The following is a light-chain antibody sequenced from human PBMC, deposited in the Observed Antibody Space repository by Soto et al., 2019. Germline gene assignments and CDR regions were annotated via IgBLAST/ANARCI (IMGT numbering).Light chain of an antibody. J-gene: IGLJ1*01. CDR3: SSFTGTTTLDV. V-gene: IGLV2-14*03. CDR2: GVS. CDR1: SSDVGAYKY. Sequence: SALTQPSSLSVSPGQSITISFTGTSSDVGAYKYVSWYQQHPGKAPKLIIYGVSNRPSGVSNRFSGSKSGNTAFLTISGLQPEDEADYYCSSFTGTTTLDVFGTGTKVTVL.